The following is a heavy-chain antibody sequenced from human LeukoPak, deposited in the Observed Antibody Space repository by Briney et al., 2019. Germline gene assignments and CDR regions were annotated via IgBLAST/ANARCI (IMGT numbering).Heavy chain of an antibody. Sequence: GGSLRLSCAASGFIFGGYGMHWVRQAPGKGLEWVAFARFDGNKKYYADYVKGGFTISRDNCKNTLYLQMNSLRAEDTDVYYCAKKAYYYDSSGYYCDWFDPWGQGTLVTVSS. CDR3: AKKAYYYDSSGYYCDWFDP. V-gene: IGHV3-30*02. J-gene: IGHJ5*02. D-gene: IGHD3-22*01. CDR1: GFIFGGYG. CDR2: ARFDGNKK.